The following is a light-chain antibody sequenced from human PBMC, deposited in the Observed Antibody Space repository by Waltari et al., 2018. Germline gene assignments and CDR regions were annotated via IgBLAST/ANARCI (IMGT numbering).Light chain of an antibody. V-gene: IGLV1-40*01. CDR1: SSNIGAGYD. CDR3: QSDDTSEIVL. J-gene: IGLJ3*02. Sequence: QSGLTQPPSVAGAPGQRITISCTGSSSNIGAGYDVHWYQLFPGTAPKLLISANINVPFGVPDRFSGSSSGPSASLAITGVQAEDEAYYYCQSDDTSEIVLFGGGTKVTVL. CDR2: ANI.